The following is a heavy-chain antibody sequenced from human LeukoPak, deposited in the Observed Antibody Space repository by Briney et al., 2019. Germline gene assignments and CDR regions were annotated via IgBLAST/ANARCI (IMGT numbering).Heavy chain of an antibody. V-gene: IGHV1-18*01. J-gene: IGHJ3*02. CDR3: ARDRGAYGDYLYAFNI. CDR1: GYTFTSYG. CDR2: ISAYNGNT. D-gene: IGHD4-17*01. Sequence: ASVKVSCKASGYTFTSYGISWVRQAPGQGLEWMGWISAYNGNTNYAQKLQGRVTMATDTSTSTAYMELRSLRSDDTAVYYRARDRGAYGDYLYAFNIWGQGTMVTVSS.